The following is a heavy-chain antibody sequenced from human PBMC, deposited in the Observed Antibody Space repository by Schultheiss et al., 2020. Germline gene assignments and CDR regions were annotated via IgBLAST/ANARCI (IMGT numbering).Heavy chain of an antibody. CDR3: ASSSGGYSYGYAEPLWGY. J-gene: IGHJ4*02. CDR1: GFTVSSNY. Sequence: GESLKISCAASGFTVSSNYMSWVRQAPGKGLEWVSVIYSGGSTYYADSVKGRFIISRDNAKNSLYLQMNSLRAEDTAVYYCASSSGGYSYGYAEPLWGYWGQGTLVTVSS. D-gene: IGHD5-18*01. CDR2: IYSGGST. V-gene: IGHV3-66*01.